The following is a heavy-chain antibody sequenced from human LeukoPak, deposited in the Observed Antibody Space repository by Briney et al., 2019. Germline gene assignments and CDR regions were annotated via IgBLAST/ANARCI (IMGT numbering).Heavy chain of an antibody. D-gene: IGHD2-2*01. CDR1: GYTFTAYY. V-gene: IGHV1-2*02. J-gene: IGHJ4*02. CDR2: INPNSGGT. CDR3: ATNPAATRGFDN. Sequence: SVKVSCKASGYTFTAYYMHWLRQAPGQGLEWMGWINPNSGGTKYAQKFQGRVTMTRDTSISTAYMEVSRLRSDDTAVYYCATNPAATRGFDNWGQGTLVTVSS.